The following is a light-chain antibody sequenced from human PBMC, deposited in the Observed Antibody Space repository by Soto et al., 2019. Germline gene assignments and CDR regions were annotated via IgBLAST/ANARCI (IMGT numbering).Light chain of an antibody. V-gene: IGKV1-5*03. J-gene: IGKJ4*01. CDR2: KAS. Sequence: DIQMTQSPSTLSASVGDRVTITCRASQSISIWLAWYQQKSGKAPKLLIYKASSLESGVPSRFSGSGSGTEFTLTISSLPPDYFATYYCQQYSTFSTFGGWTKVEIK. CDR1: QSISIW. CDR3: QQYSTFST.